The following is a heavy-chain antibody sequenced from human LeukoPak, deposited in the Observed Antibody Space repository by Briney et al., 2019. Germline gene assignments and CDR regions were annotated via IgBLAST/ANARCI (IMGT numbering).Heavy chain of an antibody. Sequence: SETLSLTCTVSGGSISSGGYYWSWIRQHPGKGLEWIGYIYYSGSTYYNPSLKSRVTISVDTSKNQFSLKLSSVTAADTAVYYCAGENWSDVYFDYWGQGTLVTVSS. J-gene: IGHJ4*02. CDR2: IYYSGST. V-gene: IGHV4-31*03. D-gene: IGHD1-1*01. CDR3: AGENWSDVYFDY. CDR1: GGSISSGGYY.